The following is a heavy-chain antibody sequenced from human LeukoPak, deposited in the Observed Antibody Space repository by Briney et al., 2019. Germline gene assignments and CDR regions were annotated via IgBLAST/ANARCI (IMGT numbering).Heavy chain of an antibody. V-gene: IGHV3-21*01. CDR3: ARDLRLDY. Sequence: KPGGSLILSCAASGFTFSSYSMNWVRQAPGKGLEWVSSISSSSSYIYHADSVKGRFTISRDNAKNSLYLQMNSLRAEDTAVYYCARDLRLDYWGQGTLVTVSS. J-gene: IGHJ4*02. CDR2: ISSSSSYI. CDR1: GFTFSSYS.